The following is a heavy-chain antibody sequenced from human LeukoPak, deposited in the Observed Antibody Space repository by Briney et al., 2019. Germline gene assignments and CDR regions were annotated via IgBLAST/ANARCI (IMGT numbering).Heavy chain of an antibody. Sequence: GGSLRLSCSASGFTFSTYFMHWVRQAPGQGLEYVSAISSNGGSTYYADSVKGRFTISRDNSKNTLYLQMSSLRAEDTAVYHCVKDDSYYYDGSGYPHWGQGTLVTVSS. V-gene: IGHV3-64D*09. CDR1: GFTFSTYF. J-gene: IGHJ4*02. CDR3: VKDDSYYYDGSGYPH. CDR2: ISSNGGST. D-gene: IGHD3-22*01.